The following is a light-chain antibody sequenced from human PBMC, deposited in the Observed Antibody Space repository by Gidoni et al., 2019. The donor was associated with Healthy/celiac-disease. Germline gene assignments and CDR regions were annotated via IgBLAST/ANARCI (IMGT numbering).Light chain of an antibody. CDR2: WAS. CDR3: QQYYSTPFT. CDR1: SVLYSSNNKNY. J-gene: IGKJ3*01. Sequence: SVLYSSNNKNYLAWHQQKPGQPPKLLIYWASTRESGVADRFSGSGSGTDFTPTISSLQAEDVAVYYCQQYYSTPFTFGPXTKVDIK. V-gene: IGKV4-1*01.